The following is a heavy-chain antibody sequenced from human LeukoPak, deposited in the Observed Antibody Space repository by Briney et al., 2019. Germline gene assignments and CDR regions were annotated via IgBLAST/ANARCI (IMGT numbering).Heavy chain of an antibody. D-gene: IGHD6-6*01. Sequence: QAGGSLRLSCAASGFTFSSYWMHWVRHAPGKGLVWVSRINTDGSSTTYADSVKGGFTISRDNAKNTLYLQMDSLSAEDTAVYYCARGYSSSYRIDYGGQGTLVTVSS. V-gene: IGHV3-74*01. CDR2: INTDGSST. CDR1: GFTFSSYW. CDR3: ARGYSSSYRIDY. J-gene: IGHJ4*02.